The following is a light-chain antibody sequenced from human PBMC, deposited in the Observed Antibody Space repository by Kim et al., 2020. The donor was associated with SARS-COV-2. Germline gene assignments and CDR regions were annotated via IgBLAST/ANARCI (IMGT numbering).Light chain of an antibody. V-gene: IGKV1-39*01. J-gene: IGKJ2*01. CDR3: QQSYSTPGYT. CDR2: AAS. CDR1: QSISSY. Sequence: DIQMTQSPSSLSASVGDRVTITCRASQSISSYLNWYQQKPGKAPKVLLYAASSLESGVPSRFSGSGSGTDFTLTISSLQPEDFATYYCQQSYSTPGYTFGQGTKLEI.